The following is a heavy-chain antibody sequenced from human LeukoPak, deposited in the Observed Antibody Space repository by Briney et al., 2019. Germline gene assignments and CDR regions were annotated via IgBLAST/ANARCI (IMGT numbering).Heavy chain of an antibody. V-gene: IGHV1-2*02. D-gene: IGHD6-13*01. Sequence: GASVNVSCKASGYTFTDYYMHWVRQAPGQGLEWMVWINPNSGGTNYAQKFQGRVTMTIDTSISTAYLEVTRLTSDDTALYYCARGEGSSIDYWGQGTLVTVSS. CDR2: INPNSGGT. CDR1: GYTFTDYY. J-gene: IGHJ4*02. CDR3: ARGEGSSIDY.